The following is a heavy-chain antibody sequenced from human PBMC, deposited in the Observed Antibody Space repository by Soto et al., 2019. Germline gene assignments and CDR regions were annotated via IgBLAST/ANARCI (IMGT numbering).Heavy chain of an antibody. J-gene: IGHJ4*01. V-gene: IGHV4-4*02. CDR1: GDSISSNNW. CDR2: IYHSGRT. CDR3: ARREWDLPRSFAY. Sequence: QVQLQESGPGLVKPSGTLSLSCAVSGDSISSNNWWSWVRQPPGKGLEWIGEIYHSGRTHYNPSLNSRSPIPVHKSTHQFSLKLGSVTAADTAVYYCARREWDLPRSFAYCGHGTLVTLSS. D-gene: IGHD1-26*01.